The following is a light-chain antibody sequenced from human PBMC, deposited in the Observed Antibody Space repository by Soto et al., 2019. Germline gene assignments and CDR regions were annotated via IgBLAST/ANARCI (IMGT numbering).Light chain of an antibody. V-gene: IGKV1-9*01. CDR3: QQVDSSPRT. CDR2: ASS. J-gene: IGKJ1*01. CDR1: QGIGTY. Sequence: IQLTHSPSSLSASVGDRVTVTCLASQGIGTYLVWYQQKSGKAPTVLIYASSTLQTGVPSRFSGSGSGTDFSLTISSLHPEDVATYYCQQVDSSPRTFGQGTKVDI.